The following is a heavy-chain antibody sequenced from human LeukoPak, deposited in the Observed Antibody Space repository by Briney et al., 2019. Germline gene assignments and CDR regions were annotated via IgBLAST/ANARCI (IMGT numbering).Heavy chain of an antibody. V-gene: IGHV4-4*02. D-gene: IGHD4-17*01. J-gene: IGHJ4*02. CDR3: ARRESGDYLFNY. Sequence: SGTLSLTCAVSGDSISSSKWWTWVRQPPGKGLEWVGEIYHIGSTNSNPSLKSRVTILVDKSKNEFSLKLSSVTTADTAVYYCARRESGDYLFNYWGQGTLVTVSS. CDR1: GDSISSSKW. CDR2: IYHIGST.